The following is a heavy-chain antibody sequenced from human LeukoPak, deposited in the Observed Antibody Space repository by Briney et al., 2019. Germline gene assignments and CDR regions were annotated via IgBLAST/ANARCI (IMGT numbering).Heavy chain of an antibody. CDR3: ARNPAPRPNWFVS. Sequence: GGSLRLSCAASGFTFSSYSMNWVRQAPGKGLEWVSSISSSSSYIYYADSVKGRFTISRDNAKNSLYLQMNSLRAEDTAVYYCARNPAPRPNWFVSWRQGSMVTVSS. CDR2: ISSSSSYI. V-gene: IGHV3-21*01. J-gene: IGHJ5*01. CDR1: GFTFSSYS.